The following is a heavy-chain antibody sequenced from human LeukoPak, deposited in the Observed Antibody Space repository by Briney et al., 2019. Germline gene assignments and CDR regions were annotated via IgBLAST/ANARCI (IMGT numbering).Heavy chain of an antibody. J-gene: IGHJ4*02. CDR2: IAGSGIST. CDR3: AKDRLTSSWYFGFDY. CDR1: GFTLSRYA. V-gene: IGHV3-23*01. D-gene: IGHD6-13*01. Sequence: GGSLSLSRAASGFTLSRYALSWVRQAPGKGLEGVSSIAGSGISTYDAVSVKGRFTISRDNSKNTLYLQMNSLRAEDTAVYYCAKDRLTSSWYFGFDYWGQGTLVTVSS.